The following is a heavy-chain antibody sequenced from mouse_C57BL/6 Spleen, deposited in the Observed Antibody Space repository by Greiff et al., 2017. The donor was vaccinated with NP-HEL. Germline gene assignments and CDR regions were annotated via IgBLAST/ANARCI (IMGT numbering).Heavy chain of an antibody. CDR1: GYTFTSYW. J-gene: IGHJ4*01. CDR3: ARGSYDGNAMDY. V-gene: IGHV1-69*01. CDR2: IDPSDSYT. Sequence: VQLQQPGAELVMPGASVKLSCKASGYTFTSYWMHWVKQRPGQGLEWIGEIDPSDSYTNYNQKFKGKSTLTVDKSSSTAYMQLSSLTSEDSAVYYCARGSYDGNAMDYWGQGTSVTVSS. D-gene: IGHD2-3*01.